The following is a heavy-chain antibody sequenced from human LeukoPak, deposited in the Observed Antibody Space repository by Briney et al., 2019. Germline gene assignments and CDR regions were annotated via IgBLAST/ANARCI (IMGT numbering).Heavy chain of an antibody. Sequence: GGSLRLSCAASGFTFSKYWMNWVRQAPGKGLEWVANMNQDGGKKNYVDSVKGRFTISRDNARNSLYLQMNSLTVDDTAVYYCARDLGCSSFAYGGEGPLVSVSS. J-gene: IGHJ4*02. CDR3: ARDLGCSSFAY. V-gene: IGHV3-7*01. CDR1: GFTFSKYW. D-gene: IGHD2-15*01. CDR2: MNQDGGKK.